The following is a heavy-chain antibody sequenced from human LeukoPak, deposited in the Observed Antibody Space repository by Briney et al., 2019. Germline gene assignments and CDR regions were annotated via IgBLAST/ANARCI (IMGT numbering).Heavy chain of an antibody. V-gene: IGHV1-8*01. J-gene: IGHJ4*02. CDR1: GYTFTSYD. CDR2: MNPNSGNT. D-gene: IGHD5-12*01. CDR3: AGGAYSGYDCNY. Sequence: GASVKVSCKASGYTFTSYDINWVRQATGQGLEWMGWMNPNSGNTGYAQKFQGRVTMTRNTSISTAYMELSSLRSEDTAVYYCAGGAYSGYDCNYWGQGTLVTVSS.